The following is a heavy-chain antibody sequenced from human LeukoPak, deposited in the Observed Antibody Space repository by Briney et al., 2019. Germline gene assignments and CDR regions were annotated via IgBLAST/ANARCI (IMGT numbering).Heavy chain of an antibody. CDR2: INPNSGGT. CDR1: GYTFTGYY. D-gene: IGHD3-3*01. V-gene: IGHV1-2*02. CDR3: ARVGRDYDFWSGYYSY. Sequence: ASVKVSCKASGYTFTGYYMHWVRQAPGQGLEWMGWINPNSGGTNYAQKFQGRVTMTWDTSISTAYMELSRLRSDDTAVYYCARVGRDYDFWSGYYSYWDQGTLVTVSS. J-gene: IGHJ4*02.